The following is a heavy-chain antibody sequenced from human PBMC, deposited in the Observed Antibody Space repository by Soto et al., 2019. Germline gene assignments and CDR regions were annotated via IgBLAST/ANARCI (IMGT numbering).Heavy chain of an antibody. CDR3: ARDRGYCSGGSCYWNWFDP. CDR1: GYTFTSYA. J-gene: IGHJ5*02. D-gene: IGHD2-15*01. V-gene: IGHV1-2*04. CDR2: INPNSGGT. Sequence: ASVKVSCKASGYTFTSYAMHWVRQAPGQRLDWMGWINPNSGGTNYAQKFQGWVTMTRDTSISTAYMELSRLRSDDTAVYYCARDRGYCSGGSCYWNWFDPWGQGTLVTVSS.